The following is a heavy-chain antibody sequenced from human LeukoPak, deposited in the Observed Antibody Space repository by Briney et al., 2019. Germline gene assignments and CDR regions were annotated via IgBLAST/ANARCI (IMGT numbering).Heavy chain of an antibody. CDR3: ARSAFLVTAPGLYYFDY. D-gene: IGHD6-13*01. J-gene: IGHJ4*02. CDR2: IYNSGST. V-gene: IGHV4-4*07. CDR1: GGSISSYY. Sequence: PSETLSLTCTVSGGSISSYYWSWIRQPAGKGLEWIEHIYNSGSTNYNPSLKGRVPMSVATSKNQFSLHLSSVTAADTAVYYCARSAFLVTAPGLYYFDYWGQGTLVAVSS.